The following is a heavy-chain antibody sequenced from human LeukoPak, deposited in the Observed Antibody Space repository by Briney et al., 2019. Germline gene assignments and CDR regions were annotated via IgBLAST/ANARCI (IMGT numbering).Heavy chain of an antibody. V-gene: IGHV3-53*04. Sequence: GGSLRLSCAASGFIVSSNYMHWVRQAPGKGLEWVSVIYSGGSTYYADSVKGRFTVFRHNSKNTLFLQMNSLRAEDTAVYYCAGIVGATGAFDIWGQGTMVTVSS. CDR1: GFIVSSNY. CDR2: IYSGGST. J-gene: IGHJ3*02. CDR3: AGIVGATGAFDI. D-gene: IGHD1-26*01.